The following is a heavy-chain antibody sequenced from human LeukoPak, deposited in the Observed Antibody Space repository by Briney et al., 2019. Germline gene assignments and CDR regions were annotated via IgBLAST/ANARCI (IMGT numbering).Heavy chain of an antibody. D-gene: IGHD6-6*01. CDR1: GGSISSYY. CDR2: IYYSGST. V-gene: IGHV4-59*01. J-gene: IGHJ4*02. Sequence: PSETLSLTCTVSGGSISSYYWSWIRQPPGKGLEWIGYIYYSGSTNYNPSLKSRVTISVDTSKNQFSLKLSSVTAADTAVYYCAGTIAARPSLFDYWGQETLVTVSS. CDR3: AGTIAARPSLFDY.